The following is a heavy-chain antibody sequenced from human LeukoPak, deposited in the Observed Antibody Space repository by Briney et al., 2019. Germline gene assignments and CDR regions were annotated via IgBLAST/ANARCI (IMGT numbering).Heavy chain of an antibody. J-gene: IGHJ4*02. Sequence: GKSLRLSCEVSGFSFNYGMHWVRQAPGKGLEWVAVISYDGSNKYYADSVKGRFTISRDNSKNTLYLQMNSLRAEDTAVYYCASLVGERDPYDYWGQGTLVTVSS. V-gene: IGHV3-30*03. D-gene: IGHD1-26*01. CDR2: ISYDGSNK. CDR3: ASLVGERDPYDY. CDR1: GFSFNYG.